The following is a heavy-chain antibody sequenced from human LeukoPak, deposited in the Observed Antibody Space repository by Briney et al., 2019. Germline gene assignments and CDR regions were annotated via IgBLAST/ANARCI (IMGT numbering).Heavy chain of an antibody. Sequence: GASVKVSCKASGYTFTSCDINWVRQATGQGLEWMGWMNPNSGNTGYAQKFQGRVTMTRNTSISTAYMELSSLRSEDTAVYYCARDPLRYFDWLPRRAPESNWFDPWGQGTLVTVSS. CDR2: MNPNSGNT. CDR1: GYTFTSCD. V-gene: IGHV1-8*01. J-gene: IGHJ5*02. D-gene: IGHD3-9*01. CDR3: ARDPLRYFDWLPRRAPESNWFDP.